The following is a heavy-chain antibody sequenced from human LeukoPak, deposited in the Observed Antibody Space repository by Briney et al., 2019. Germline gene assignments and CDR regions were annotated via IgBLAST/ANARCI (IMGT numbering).Heavy chain of an antibody. V-gene: IGHV4-30-4*08. Sequence: SETLSLTCSVSGDSISSRDYYWSWIRQPPGKGLEWIGYIYYSGSTSYNPSLKSRVTLSVDTSKNQFSLKLSSVTAADTAVYYCARVRGSGSYYNDLDYWGQGTLVTVSS. CDR2: IYYSGST. CDR1: GDSISSRDYY. D-gene: IGHD3-10*01. CDR3: ARVRGSGSYYNDLDY. J-gene: IGHJ4*02.